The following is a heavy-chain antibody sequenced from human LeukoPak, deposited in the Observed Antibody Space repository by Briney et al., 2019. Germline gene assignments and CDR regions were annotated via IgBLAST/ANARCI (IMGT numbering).Heavy chain of an antibody. CDR2: INHSGST. D-gene: IGHD2-2*01. CDR1: GGSFSGYY. Sequence: SETLSLTCAVYGGSFSGYYWSWIRQPPGKGLEWIGEINHSGSTNYNPSLKSRVTISVDTSENQFSLKLSSVTAADTAVYYCARARPASYCSSTSCYFLYNWFDPWGQGTLVTVSS. J-gene: IGHJ5*02. V-gene: IGHV4-34*01. CDR3: ARARPASYCSSTSCYFLYNWFDP.